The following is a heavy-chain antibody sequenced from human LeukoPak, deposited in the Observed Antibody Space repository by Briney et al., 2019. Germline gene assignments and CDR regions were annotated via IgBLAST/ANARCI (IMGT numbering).Heavy chain of an antibody. J-gene: IGHJ4*02. V-gene: IGHV4-34*01. CDR1: GGSFSGYY. CDR3: AESSGSSVFDY. Sequence: SETLSLTCAVYGGSFSGYYWSWIRQPPGKGLEWIGEINHSGSTSYNPSLKSRVTISVDTSKNQFSLKLSSVTAADTAVYYCAESSGSSVFDYWGQGTLVTVSS. D-gene: IGHD3-10*01. CDR2: INHSGST.